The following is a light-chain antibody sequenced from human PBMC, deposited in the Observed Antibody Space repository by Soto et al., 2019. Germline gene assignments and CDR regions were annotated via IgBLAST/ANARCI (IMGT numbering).Light chain of an antibody. CDR2: DAS. J-gene: IGKJ1*01. V-gene: IGKV3-11*01. CDR1: QSVSSY. Sequence: PGDRATLSCRASQSVSSYFAWYQQRPGQAPRLLIYDASNRATGIPARFSGSGSGTDFTLTISSLEPEDFAVYYCQLRANWPPVTIGQGTKVEIK. CDR3: QLRANWPPVT.